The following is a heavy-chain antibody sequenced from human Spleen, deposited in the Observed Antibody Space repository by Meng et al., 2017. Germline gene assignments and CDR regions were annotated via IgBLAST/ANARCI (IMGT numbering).Heavy chain of an antibody. Sequence: GESLKISCAASGFTFSNYAMSWVRQAPGKGLEWVSAISGSVGTTYYADSVKGRFTISRDNSKNTLYLQMNSLRAEDTAVYYCARDLGYSSSWCVYPWDYYYYGMDVWGQGTTVTVSS. D-gene: IGHD6-13*01. CDR2: ISGSVGTT. CDR3: ARDLGYSSSWCVYPWDYYYYGMDV. J-gene: IGHJ6*02. CDR1: GFTFSNYA. V-gene: IGHV3-23*01.